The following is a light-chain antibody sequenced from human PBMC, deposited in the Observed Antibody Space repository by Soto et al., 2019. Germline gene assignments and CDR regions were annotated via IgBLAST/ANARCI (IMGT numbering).Light chain of an antibody. CDR3: QQYINWPPGIT. V-gene: IGKV3-15*01. CDR2: GAS. J-gene: IGKJ5*01. Sequence: EIVMTQSPATLSVSPGERASLSCRASQSVSSNLAWYQQKPGQAPRLLIYGASTRATGIPARFSGSGSGTEFTLTISSLQSEDFALYYCQQYINWPPGITLGQGTRLEIK. CDR1: QSVSSN.